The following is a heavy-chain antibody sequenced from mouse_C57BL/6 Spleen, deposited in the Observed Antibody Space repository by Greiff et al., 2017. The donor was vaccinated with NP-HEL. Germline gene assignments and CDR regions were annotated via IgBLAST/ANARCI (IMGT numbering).Heavy chain of an antibody. D-gene: IGHD1-1*01. V-gene: IGHV1-69*01. Sequence: QVQLQQPGAELVMPGASVKLSCKASGYTFTSYWMHWVKQRPGQGLEWIGEIDPSDSYTNYNQKFKGKSTLTVDKSSSTAYMQLSSLTSEDSAVYYCARQGYYGSSSFDYWGQGTTLTVSS. CDR1: GYTFTSYW. CDR3: ARQGYYGSSSFDY. CDR2: IDPSDSYT. J-gene: IGHJ2*01.